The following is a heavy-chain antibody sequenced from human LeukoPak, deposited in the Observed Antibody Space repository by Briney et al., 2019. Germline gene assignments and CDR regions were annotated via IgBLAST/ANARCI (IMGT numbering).Heavy chain of an antibody. J-gene: IGHJ4*02. V-gene: IGHV3-74*01. CDR3: ASRTLYGSSWYDAFDY. CDR2: INSDGSST. CDR1: GFTFSSYW. Sequence: PGGSLRLSCAASGFTFSSYWMHWVRQAPGKGLVWVSRINSDGSSTSYADSVKGRFTISRDKAKNTLYLQMNSLRAEDTAVYYCASRTLYGSSWYDAFDYWGQGTLVTVSS. D-gene: IGHD6-13*01.